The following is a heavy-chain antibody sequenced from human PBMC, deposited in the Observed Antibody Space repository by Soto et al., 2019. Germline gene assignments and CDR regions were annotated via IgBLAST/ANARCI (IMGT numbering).Heavy chain of an antibody. CDR2: IYHSGST. D-gene: IGHD3-22*01. J-gene: IGHJ3*02. Sequence: QLQLQESGSGLVKPSQTLSLTCAVSGGSISSGGYSWSWIRQPPGKGLEWIGYIYHSGSTYYNPSLNSRVTISADRSKNQFSLKLSSVTAADTAVYYCTRVRDSSGYVDAFDIWGQGTMVTVSS. V-gene: IGHV4-30-2*01. CDR3: TRVRDSSGYVDAFDI. CDR1: GGSISSGGYS.